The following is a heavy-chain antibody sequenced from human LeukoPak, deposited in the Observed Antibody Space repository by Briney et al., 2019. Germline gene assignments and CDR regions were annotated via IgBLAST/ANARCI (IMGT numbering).Heavy chain of an antibody. D-gene: IGHD2-2*01. CDR3: ARGLTSSDY. V-gene: IGHV4-30-4*01. Sequence: PSETLSLTCTVSGGSISSGDYYWTWIRQPPGKGLEWIGYIYYSGSAYHNPSLKSRVTISVDTSKSQFSLKLSSVTAADTAVYYCARGLTSSDYWGQGTLVTVSS. J-gene: IGHJ4*02. CDR2: IYYSGSA. CDR1: GGSISSGDYY.